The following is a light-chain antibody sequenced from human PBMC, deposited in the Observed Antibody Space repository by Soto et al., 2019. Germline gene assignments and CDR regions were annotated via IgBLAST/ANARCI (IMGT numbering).Light chain of an antibody. CDR3: QQYDSSPIT. J-gene: IGKJ5*01. V-gene: IGKV3-20*01. CDR1: QSVGSSY. CDR2: GAA. Sequence: EIVLTQSPGTLSLSPGESTTLSCRASQSVGSSYLAWYQHKPGQAPRLLIYGAASRATGIPDSFSGSGSGTDFTLTISRLEPEDFAVYYCQQYDSSPITFGQGTRLEIK.